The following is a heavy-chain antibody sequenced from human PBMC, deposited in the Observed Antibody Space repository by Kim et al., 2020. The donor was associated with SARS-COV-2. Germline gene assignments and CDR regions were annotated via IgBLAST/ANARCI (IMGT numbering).Heavy chain of an antibody. CDR2: GGTT. V-gene: IGHV3-49*02. Sequence: GGTTEYAASVKGRFTISRDDSKSIAYLQMNSLKTEDTAVYYCTTYGSVVYWGQGTLVTVSS. D-gene: IGHD2-15*01. CDR3: TTYGSVVY. J-gene: IGHJ4*02.